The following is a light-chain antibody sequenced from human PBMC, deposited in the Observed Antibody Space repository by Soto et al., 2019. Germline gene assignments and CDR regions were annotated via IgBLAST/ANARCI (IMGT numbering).Light chain of an antibody. CDR3: QQANSFPYT. Sequence: DIQMTQSPSSVSASVGDRVTITCRASQDISSWLAWYQQKPGKAPKLLIYAASSLQSGVPPRFSGSGSGTDFTLTISSLQPEDFSMYYYQQANSFPYTVDQGTTLEI. CDR1: QDISSW. CDR2: AAS. J-gene: IGKJ2*01. V-gene: IGKV1D-12*01.